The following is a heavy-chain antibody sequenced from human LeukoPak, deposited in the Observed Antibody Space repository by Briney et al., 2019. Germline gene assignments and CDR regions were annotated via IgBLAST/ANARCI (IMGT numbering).Heavy chain of an antibody. CDR3: ASRSCSGGRCDSSYYYYYGMDV. CDR2: IIPIFGTA. D-gene: IGHD2-15*01. V-gene: IGHV1-69*13. CDR1: GGTLNSFA. Sequence: SVKVSCKAPGGTLNSFAISWLRQAPGLGLEWMGGIIPIFGTANYAQKFQGGVTITADESTNTAYMELSSLRSEDTAVYHCASRSCSGGRCDSSYYYYYGMDVWGQGTTVTVSS. J-gene: IGHJ6*02.